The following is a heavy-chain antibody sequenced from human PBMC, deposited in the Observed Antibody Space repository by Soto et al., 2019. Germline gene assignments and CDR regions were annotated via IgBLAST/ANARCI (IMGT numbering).Heavy chain of an antibody. Sequence: GRSLRLSCAASGVNFSSYGMHWVRQAPGKGLEWVAVISYDGSNKYYADSVKGRFTISRENAKNSLYLQMNSLRAGDTAVYYYARSPPGGYHYYYGMDVWGQGTTVTVSS. CDR1: GVNFSSYG. D-gene: IGHD3-22*01. CDR3: ARSPPGGYHYYYGMDV. V-gene: IGHV3-30*03. CDR2: ISYDGSNK. J-gene: IGHJ6*02.